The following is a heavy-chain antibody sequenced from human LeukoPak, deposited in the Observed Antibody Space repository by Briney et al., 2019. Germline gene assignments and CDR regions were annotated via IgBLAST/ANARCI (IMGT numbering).Heavy chain of an antibody. CDR3: ARARYYDFWSGYYDY. J-gene: IGHJ4*02. CDR2: IIPIFGTA. CDR1: GGTFSSYA. V-gene: IGHV1-69*05. D-gene: IGHD3-3*01. Sequence: GASVKVSCKASGGTFSSYAISWVRQAPGQGLEWMGRIIPIFGTANYAQKFQGRVTITTDESTSTAYMELSSLRSEDTAVYYCARARYYDFWSGYYDYWGQGTLVTVSS.